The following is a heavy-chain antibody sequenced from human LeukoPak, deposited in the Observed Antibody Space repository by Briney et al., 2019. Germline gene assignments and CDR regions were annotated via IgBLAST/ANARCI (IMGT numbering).Heavy chain of an antibody. V-gene: IGHV4-38-2*02. CDR2: IYYSGST. CDR1: GYSISSGYY. Sequence: PSETLSLTCTVSGYSISSGYYWGWIRQPPGKGLEWIGSIYYSGSTYYNPSLKSRVTVSVDTSKNQFSLKLSSVTAADTAVYYCARGPKGHYYMDVWGKGTTVTVSS. J-gene: IGHJ6*03. CDR3: ARGPKGHYYMDV.